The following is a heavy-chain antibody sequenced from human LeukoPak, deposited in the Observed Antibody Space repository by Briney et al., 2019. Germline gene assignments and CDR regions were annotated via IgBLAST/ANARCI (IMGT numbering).Heavy chain of an antibody. CDR1: GGSISSYY. J-gene: IGHJ6*02. Sequence: PSETLSLTCTVSGGSISSYYWSWIRQPPGKGLEWIGYIYYSGSTNYNPSLKSRVTISVDTSKNQFSLKLSSVTAADTAVYYCARAYCGGDCYSDRGYYYYGMDVWGQGTTVTVSS. V-gene: IGHV4-59*01. CDR2: IYYSGST. CDR3: ARAYCGGDCYSDRGYYYYGMDV. D-gene: IGHD2-21*02.